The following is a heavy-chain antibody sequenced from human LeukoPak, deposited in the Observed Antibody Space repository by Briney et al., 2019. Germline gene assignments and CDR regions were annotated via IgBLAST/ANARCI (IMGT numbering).Heavy chain of an antibody. J-gene: IGHJ5*02. D-gene: IGHD6-19*01. CDR3: ARDQSIAVAGTLKVGFDP. V-gene: IGHV1-2*02. CDR2: INPNSGGT. Sequence: ASVKVSCKASGYTFTGYYMHWVRQAPGRGLEWMGWINPNSGGTNYAQKFQGRVTMTRDTSISTAYMELSRLRSDDTAVYYCARDQSIAVAGTLKVGFDPWGQGTLVTVSS. CDR1: GYTFTGYY.